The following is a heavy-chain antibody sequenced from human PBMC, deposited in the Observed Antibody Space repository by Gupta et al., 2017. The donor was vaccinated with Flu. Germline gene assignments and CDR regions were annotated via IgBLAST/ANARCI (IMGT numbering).Heavy chain of an antibody. CDR2: ISWNGGSI. CDR1: FDGDA. Sequence: FDGDAMHWVRQAPGKGLEWVSGISWNGGSIGYADSVKGRFAISRDNAKNSLFLQMNSLRTEDTALYYCVKDRAYSGSYIDYWGQGTLVTVST. D-gene: IGHD1-26*01. J-gene: IGHJ4*02. CDR3: VKDRAYSGSYIDY. V-gene: IGHV3-9*01.